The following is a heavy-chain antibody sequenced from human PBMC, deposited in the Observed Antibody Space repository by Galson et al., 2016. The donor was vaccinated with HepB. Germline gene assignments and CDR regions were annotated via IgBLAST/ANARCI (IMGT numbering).Heavy chain of an antibody. J-gene: IGHJ5*02. V-gene: IGHV3-23*01. CDR3: AKGGGSTWYISPHFVDP. CDR1: GLTFSNYA. D-gene: IGHD6-13*01. Sequence: SLRLSCAASGLTFSNYAMTWVRQAPGKGLEWASSISGDTTTTYYADSVKGRFTISRDNSKNTFYLQMNRLRAEDTASYYCAKGGGSTWYISPHFVDPWGQGTLVTVSS. CDR2: ISGDTTTT.